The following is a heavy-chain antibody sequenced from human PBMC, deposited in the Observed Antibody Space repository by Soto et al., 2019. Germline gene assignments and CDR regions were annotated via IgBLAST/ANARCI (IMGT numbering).Heavy chain of an antibody. CDR1: GFTFSSYG. CDR3: AKAYGAGRYYYYYGMDV. V-gene: IGHV3-30*18. Sequence: QVQLVESGGGVVQPGRSLRLSCAASGFTFSSYGMHWVRQAPGKGLEWVAVISYDGSNKYYADSVKGRFTISRDNSKNTLYLQRNSLRAEDTAVYYCAKAYGAGRYYYYYGMDVWGQGTTVTVSS. J-gene: IGHJ6*02. CDR2: ISYDGSNK. D-gene: IGHD3-10*01.